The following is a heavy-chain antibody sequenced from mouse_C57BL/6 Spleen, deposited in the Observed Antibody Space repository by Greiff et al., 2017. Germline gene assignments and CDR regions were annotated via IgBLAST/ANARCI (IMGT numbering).Heavy chain of an antibody. CDR2: IDPEDGET. J-gene: IGHJ1*03. CDR1: GFNIKDYY. D-gene: IGHD2-3*01. Sequence: VHVKQSGAELVKPGASVKLSCTASGFNIKDYYMHWVKQRTEQGLEWIGRIDPEDGETKYAPKFQGKATITADTSSNTAYLQLSSLTSEDTAVYYCATSPDDDWYFDVWGTGTTVTVSS. V-gene: IGHV14-2*01. CDR3: ATSPDDDWYFDV.